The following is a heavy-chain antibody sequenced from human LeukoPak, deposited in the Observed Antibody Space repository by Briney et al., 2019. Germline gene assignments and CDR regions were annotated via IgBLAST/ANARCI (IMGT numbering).Heavy chain of an antibody. J-gene: IGHJ4*02. Sequence: PGRSLRLSCAASGYTFSSYGMHWVRQAPGKGLGWVAVISYDGSNKYYADSVKGRFTISRDNSKNTLDLQMNSLRAEDTAVYYCAKDPIRHYSGSGESITTYFFDYWGQGTLVTVSS. CDR2: ISYDGSNK. CDR1: GYTFSSYG. CDR3: AKDPIRHYSGSGESITTYFFDY. V-gene: IGHV3-30*18. D-gene: IGHD3-10*01.